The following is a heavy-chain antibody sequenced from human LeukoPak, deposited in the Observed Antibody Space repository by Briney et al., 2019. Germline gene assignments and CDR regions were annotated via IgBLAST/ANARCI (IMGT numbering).Heavy chain of an antibody. V-gene: IGHV1-2*02. D-gene: IGHD2-15*01. Sequence: GGSVKVSCEASGYTFTGYYMHWVRQAPGQGLEWMGWISATSGVTNYAQKFQGRVTMTRDTSISTAYMELSRLRSDATAVYYCARERTLTSSYDYWGQGTLVTVSS. CDR1: GYTFTGYY. J-gene: IGHJ4*02. CDR3: ARERTLTSSYDY. CDR2: ISATSGVT.